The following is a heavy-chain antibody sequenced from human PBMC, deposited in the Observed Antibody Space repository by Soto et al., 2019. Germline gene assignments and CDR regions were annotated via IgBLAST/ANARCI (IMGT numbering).Heavy chain of an antibody. V-gene: IGHV4-30-2*02. CDR3: AKDSGYNYGYFRWFDP. CDR1: GGSISNGGYS. D-gene: IGHD5-18*01. Sequence: SETLSLTCAVSGGSISNGGYSWSWIRQPPGKGLEWIGYIYHSGSTYYNPSLKSRVTISVDTSKSQFSLKLSSVTAADTAVYYCAKDSGYNYGYFRWFDPWGQGTLVTVSS. J-gene: IGHJ5*02. CDR2: IYHSGST.